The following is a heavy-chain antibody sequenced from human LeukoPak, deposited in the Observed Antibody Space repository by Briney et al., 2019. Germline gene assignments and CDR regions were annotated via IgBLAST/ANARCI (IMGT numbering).Heavy chain of an antibody. V-gene: IGHV3-21*01. CDR3: ARFGYSSSWYEYGMDV. D-gene: IGHD6-13*01. Sequence: GGSLRLSCAASGFTFSGYSMNWVRQTPGKGLEWVSSISSSSSYIYYADSVKGRFTISRDNAKNSLYLQMNSLRDEDTAVYYCARFGYSSSWYEYGMDVWGQGTTVTVSS. CDR1: GFTFSGYS. J-gene: IGHJ6*02. CDR2: ISSSSSYI.